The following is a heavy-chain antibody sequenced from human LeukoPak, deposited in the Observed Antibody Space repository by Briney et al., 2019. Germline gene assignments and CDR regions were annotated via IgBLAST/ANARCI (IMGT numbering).Heavy chain of an antibody. V-gene: IGHV4-39*01. CDR1: GGSISSSSYY. J-gene: IGHJ5*02. CDR2: IYYSGSI. D-gene: IGHD3-22*01. CDR3: AGRTSNGYYYWFDP. Sequence: PSETLSLTCTVSGGSISSSSYYWGWIRQPPGKGLEWIGNIYYSGSIYYNPSLESRVTIFVDTPKNQFSLNLSSVTAADTAVYYCAGRTSNGYYYWFDPWGQGTLVTVSS.